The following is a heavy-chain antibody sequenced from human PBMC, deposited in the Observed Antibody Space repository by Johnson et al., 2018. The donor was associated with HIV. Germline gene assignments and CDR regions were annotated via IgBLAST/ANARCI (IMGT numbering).Heavy chain of an antibody. D-gene: IGHD2-8*02. CDR2: IKQDGGEK. CDR1: GFTFSSYW. V-gene: IGHV3-7*05. J-gene: IGHJ3*02. CDR3: ARGPSQLYWPDVAFDI. Sequence: VESGGGLVQPGGSLRLSCATSGFTFSSYWMSWVRQAPGKGLDWVANIKQDGGEKYYVDSVKGRFTISRDNAKNSLYLQMNSLRAEDTAVYYCARGPSQLYWPDVAFDIWGQGTMVTVSS.